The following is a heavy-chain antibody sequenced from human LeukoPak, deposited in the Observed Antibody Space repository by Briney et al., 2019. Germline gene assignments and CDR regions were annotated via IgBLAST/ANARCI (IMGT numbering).Heavy chain of an antibody. CDR1: VGAISSGGYS. Sequence: SETLSLTCAVSVGAISSGGYSWSWIRQPPGKGLEWIGYIYHSGSTYYNPSLKSRVTMSADRSKNQFSLKLSSVTAADTAVYYCARDAGFGETDYWGQGTLVTVSS. D-gene: IGHD3-10*01. V-gene: IGHV4-30-2*01. CDR3: ARDAGFGETDY. CDR2: IYHSGST. J-gene: IGHJ4*02.